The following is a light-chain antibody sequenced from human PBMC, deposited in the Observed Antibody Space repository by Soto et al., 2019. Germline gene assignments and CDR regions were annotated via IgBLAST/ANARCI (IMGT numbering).Light chain of an antibody. CDR1: QSVSSN. V-gene: IGKV3-15*01. CDR3: QQYNNWPQWT. CDR2: GAS. J-gene: IGKJ1*01. Sequence: EIVMTQSPATLSVSPGERATLSCRASQSVSSNLAWYQQTPGQAPRFLIYGASTRATGIPARFSGSGSGTEFTLTISSLQSEDFAVYYCQQYNNWPQWTFGQGTKGDIK.